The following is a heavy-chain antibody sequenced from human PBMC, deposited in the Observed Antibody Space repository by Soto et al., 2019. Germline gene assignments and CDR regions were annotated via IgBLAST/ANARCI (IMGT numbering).Heavy chain of an antibody. CDR3: ARVQAVPGIYNYYGLDV. CDR2: INAGNGNT. V-gene: IGHV1-3*01. D-gene: IGHD6-19*01. Sequence: SVKVSCKASGYTFTSYAMHWVRQAPGQRFEWMGWINAGNGNTKYSQKFQGRVTIIADESTTTAYMELSSLISEDTAVYYCARVQAVPGIYNYYGLDVWGQGTTVTVSS. J-gene: IGHJ6*02. CDR1: GYTFTSYA.